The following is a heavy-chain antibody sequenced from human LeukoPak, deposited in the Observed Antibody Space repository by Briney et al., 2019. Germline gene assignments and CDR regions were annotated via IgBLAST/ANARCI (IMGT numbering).Heavy chain of an antibody. CDR1: GFTFSDYY. CDR3: ARYYDSSGYYYPPHDY. Sequence: GGSLRLSSAASGFTFSDYYMSWIRQAPGKGLEGVSYISSSSSTIYYADSVKGRFTISRDNAKNSMYLQMNSLRAEDTAVYYCARYYDSSGYYYPPHDYWGQGTLVTVSS. J-gene: IGHJ4*02. CDR2: ISSSSSTI. D-gene: IGHD3-22*01. V-gene: IGHV3-11*04.